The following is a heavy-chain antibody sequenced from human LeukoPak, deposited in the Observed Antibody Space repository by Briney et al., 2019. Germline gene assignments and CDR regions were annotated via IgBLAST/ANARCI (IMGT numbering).Heavy chain of an antibody. CDR2: ISGSGGST. V-gene: IGHV3-23*01. D-gene: IGHD3-10*01. CDR1: GFTFSSYA. CDR3: AKGYMVRGVQIDY. J-gene: IGHJ4*02. Sequence: GGSLRLSCAASGFTFSSYAMSWVRQAPGKGLEWVSAISGSGGSTYYADSVKGRFTISRDNSKNALYLQMNSLRAEDTAVYYCAKGYMVRGVQIDYWGQGTLVTVSS.